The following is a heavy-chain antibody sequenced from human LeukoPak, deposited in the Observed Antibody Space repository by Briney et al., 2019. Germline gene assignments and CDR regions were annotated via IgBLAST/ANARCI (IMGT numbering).Heavy chain of an antibody. CDR3: ARRHDYEGVGAFDI. CDR2: IYHSGST. V-gene: IGHV4-30-2*01. J-gene: IGHJ3*02. CDR1: GGSISIGGYS. Sequence: SETLSLTCAVSGGSISIGGYSWSWIRQPPGQGLEWIGYIYHSGSTYYNPSLKSRVTISVDRSKNQFSLKLSSVTAADTAVYYCARRHDYEGVGAFDIWGQGTMVTVSS. D-gene: IGHD4-17*01.